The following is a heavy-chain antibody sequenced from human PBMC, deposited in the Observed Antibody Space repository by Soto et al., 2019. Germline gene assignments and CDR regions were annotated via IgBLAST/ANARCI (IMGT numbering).Heavy chain of an antibody. J-gene: IGHJ6*02. CDR1: GGSISSYY. V-gene: IGHV4-59*01. D-gene: IGHD3-3*01. CDR2: IYYSGTT. Sequence: PSETLSLTCTVSGGSISSYYWSWIRQPPGKGLERIGYIYYSGTTNYTPSLKRRVTISVDTSKNQFSLKLSSVTAADTAVYYCARLPDFWSGSYYYGMDVRGQGTTVTVSS. CDR3: ARLPDFWSGSYYYGMDV.